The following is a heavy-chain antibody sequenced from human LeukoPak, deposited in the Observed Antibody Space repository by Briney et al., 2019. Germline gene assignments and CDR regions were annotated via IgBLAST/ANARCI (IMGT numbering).Heavy chain of an antibody. Sequence: GGSLRLSCAASGFTFSNFYMSWIRQAPGKGLEWVSFISSASTYTNFADSVKGRFTVSRDNAKNSLFLQMNSLRAEDTAVYYCARVWGSGSGFFDYWGQGTLVTVSS. D-gene: IGHD6-19*01. CDR1: GFTFSNFY. J-gene: IGHJ4*02. V-gene: IGHV3-11*05. CDR2: ISSASTYT. CDR3: ARVWGSGSGFFDY.